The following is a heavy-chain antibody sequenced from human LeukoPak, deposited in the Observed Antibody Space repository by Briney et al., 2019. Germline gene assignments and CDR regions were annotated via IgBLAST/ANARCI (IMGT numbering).Heavy chain of an antibody. J-gene: IGHJ3*02. CDR2: ISGSGGST. Sequence: GGSLRLSCAASEFTFSSYGMSWVRQAPGKGLEWVSAISGSGGSTYYADSVKGRFTISRDNSKNTLYLQMNSLRAEDTAVYYCAKRAVAAWGAFDIWGQGTMVTVSS. CDR3: AKRAVAAWGAFDI. V-gene: IGHV3-23*01. CDR1: EFTFSSYG. D-gene: IGHD6-19*01.